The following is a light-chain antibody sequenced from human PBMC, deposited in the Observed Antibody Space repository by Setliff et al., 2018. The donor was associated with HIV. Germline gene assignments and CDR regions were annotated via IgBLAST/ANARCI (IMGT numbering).Light chain of an antibody. CDR3: TSYTSSFTYV. CDR1: SSDVGGYNY. V-gene: IGLV2-14*01. CDR2: DVS. J-gene: IGLJ1*01. Sequence: QSALTQPASVSGSPGQSITISCTGTSSDVGGYNYVSWHQQHPGKAPKLMIFDVSRRPSGVSNRFSGSKSGNTASLTISGLQAEDEADYYCTSYTSSFTYVFGSGTKVTVL.